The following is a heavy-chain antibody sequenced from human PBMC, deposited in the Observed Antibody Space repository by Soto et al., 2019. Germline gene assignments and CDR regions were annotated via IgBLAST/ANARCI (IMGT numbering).Heavy chain of an antibody. V-gene: IGHV1-45*02. CDR1: GYTFTYPY. CDR3: ARSALRGSDYYHMDV. Sequence: QMPMLQSGAEVKKTGSSAKLSCRTSGYTFTYPYLHWVRQAPGQALEWMGWITPYNGNTNYAQKFKNRVTITRTTSLSTVYMELSSLRSDDTAMYYCARSALRGSDYYHMDVWGKGTAVTVSS. CDR2: ITPYNGNT. J-gene: IGHJ6*03. D-gene: IGHD3-10*01.